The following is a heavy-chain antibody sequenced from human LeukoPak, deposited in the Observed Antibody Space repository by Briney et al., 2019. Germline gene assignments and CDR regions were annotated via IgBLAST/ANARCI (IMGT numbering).Heavy chain of an antibody. CDR1: GGSISNHY. V-gene: IGHV4-59*11. Sequence: PSETLSLTCTVSGGSISNHYWSWIRQPPGKGLEWIGNIYSSGSTNYSPSLRSRVTMTVDTSKNQFSLRLSSVTAADTAVYFCARGGAAARLQYYYYYYMDVWGKGTTVTVSS. CDR3: ARGGAAARLQYYYYYYMDV. CDR2: IYSSGST. J-gene: IGHJ6*03. D-gene: IGHD6-13*01.